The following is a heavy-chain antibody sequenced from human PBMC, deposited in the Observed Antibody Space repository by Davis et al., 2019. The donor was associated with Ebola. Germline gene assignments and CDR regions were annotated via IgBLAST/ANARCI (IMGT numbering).Heavy chain of an antibody. CDR1: GYTFTGYY. V-gene: IGHV1-2*06. CDR3: ARATLYYDSSEGGMDV. CDR2: INPNSGGT. D-gene: IGHD3-22*01. Sequence: GGSLRLSCKGSGYTFTGYYMHWVRQAPGQGLEWMGRINPNSGGTNYAQKFQGRVTMTRDTSISTAYMELSRLRSDDTAVYYCARATLYYDSSEGGMDVWGKGTTVTVSS. J-gene: IGHJ6*04.